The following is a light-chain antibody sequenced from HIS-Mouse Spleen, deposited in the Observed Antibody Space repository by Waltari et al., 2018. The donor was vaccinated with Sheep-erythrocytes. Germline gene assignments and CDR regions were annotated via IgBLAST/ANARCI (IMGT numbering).Light chain of an antibody. CDR2: DAS. Sequence: PASVSGSPGQSITIPCRASQSVSSYLAWYQQKPGQAPRLLIYDASNRATGIPARFSGSGSGTDFTLTISSLEPEDFAVYYCQQRSNWPPYTFGQGTKLEIK. J-gene: IGKJ2*01. CDR3: QQRSNWPPYT. CDR1: QSVSSY. V-gene: IGKV3-11*01.